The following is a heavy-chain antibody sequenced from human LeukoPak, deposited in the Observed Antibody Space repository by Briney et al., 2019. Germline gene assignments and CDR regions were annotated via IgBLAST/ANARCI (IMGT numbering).Heavy chain of an antibody. CDR1: GFKFSTYA. J-gene: IGHJ4*02. CDR2: ISGSGGST. V-gene: IGHV3-23*01. Sequence: GGSLRLSCAAVGFKFSTYAMSWVRQAPGKGLEWVSGISGSGGSTFYADSVKGRFTISRDNSKNTLYLQMNSLRAEDTAVYYCAKEVFYYGSLDYWGQGTLVTVSS. CDR3: AKEVFYYGSLDY. D-gene: IGHD3-10*01.